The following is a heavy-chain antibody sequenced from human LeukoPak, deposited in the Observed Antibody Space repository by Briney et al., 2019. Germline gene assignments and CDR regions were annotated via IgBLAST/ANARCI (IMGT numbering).Heavy chain of an antibody. D-gene: IGHD3-3*01. J-gene: IGHJ5*02. CDR3: ARGSYYDFWSGYYTGHWFDP. Sequence: ASVKVSCKASGYTFTSYGISWVRQAPGQGLEWMGWISAYNGNTNYAQKLQGRVTMTTDTSTSTAYMELRSLRSDDTAVYYCARGSYYDFWSGYYTGHWFDPWGQGTLVTVSS. V-gene: IGHV1-18*01. CDR1: GYTFTSYG. CDR2: ISAYNGNT.